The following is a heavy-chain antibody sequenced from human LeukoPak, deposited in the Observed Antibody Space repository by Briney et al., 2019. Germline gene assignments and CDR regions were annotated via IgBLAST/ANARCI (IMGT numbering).Heavy chain of an antibody. D-gene: IGHD6-13*01. CDR1: GYTFTSYG. Sequence: ASVKVSCKASGYTFTSYGIRWVRQAPGQGLEWMGWISAYNGNTNYAQKLQGRVTMTTDTSTSTAYMELRSLRSDDTAVYYCTRDLPYSSSWESIDYWGQGTLVTVSS. V-gene: IGHV1-18*01. CDR3: TRDLPYSSSWESIDY. CDR2: ISAYNGNT. J-gene: IGHJ4*02.